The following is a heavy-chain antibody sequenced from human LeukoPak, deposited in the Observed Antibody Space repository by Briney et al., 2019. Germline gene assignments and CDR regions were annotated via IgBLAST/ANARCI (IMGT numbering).Heavy chain of an antibody. CDR1: GGSIGRSSYY. V-gene: IGHV4-39*07. CDR3: ARVLGLDTPVYYYYMDV. CDR2: FYHSGST. D-gene: IGHD3/OR15-3a*01. J-gene: IGHJ6*03. Sequence: SETLPLTCTVSGGSIGRSSYYWGWIRPSPGKGLEWIGSFYHSGSTHYNPSLKSRVTISVDTSKNQFSLKLSSVTAADTAVYYCARVLGLDTPVYYYYMDVWGKGTTVTVSS.